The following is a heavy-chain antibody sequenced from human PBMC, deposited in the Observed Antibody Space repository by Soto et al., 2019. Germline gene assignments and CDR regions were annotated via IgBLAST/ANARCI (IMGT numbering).Heavy chain of an antibody. J-gene: IGHJ6*02. Sequence: QVQLVQSGAEVKKPGASVKVSCKASGYTFTSYGISWVRQAPGQGLEWMGWISAYNGITNYAQKLQGTVTMTTDTSTSTAYMELRSLRSDATAVYYCARDPTIFGVVQNYGMDVWGQGTTVTVSS. CDR3: ARDPTIFGVVQNYGMDV. CDR2: ISAYNGIT. V-gene: IGHV1-18*01. D-gene: IGHD3-3*01. CDR1: GYTFTSYG.